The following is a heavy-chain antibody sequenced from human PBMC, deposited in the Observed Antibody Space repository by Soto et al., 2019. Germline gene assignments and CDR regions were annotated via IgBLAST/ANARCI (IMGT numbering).Heavy chain of an antibody. Sequence: ASVKVSCKASGYTFTSYDINWVRQATGQGLEWMGWMNPNSGNTGYAQKLQGRVTMTTDTSTSTAYMELRSLRSDDTAVYYCARGRPPSTVTTNSYYFDYWGQGTLVTVSS. CDR2: MNPNSGNT. V-gene: IGHV1-8*01. CDR3: ARGRPPSTVTTNSYYFDY. D-gene: IGHD4-17*01. CDR1: GYTFTSYD. J-gene: IGHJ4*02.